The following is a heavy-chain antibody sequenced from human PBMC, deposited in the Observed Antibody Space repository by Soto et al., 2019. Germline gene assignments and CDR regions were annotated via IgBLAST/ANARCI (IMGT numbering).Heavy chain of an antibody. CDR3: ARDLWGYCGADCYPLDV. D-gene: IGHD2-21*02. CDR1: GGSISSYY. CDR2: MYNTGST. Sequence: QVRLQESGPGLVKPSETLSLTCTVSGGSISSYYWSWIRQPPGKGLEWIGYMYNTGSTSYNPSLKSRVTISVDTSKNQFSLKLNSVTAADTAVYYCARDLWGYCGADCYPLDVWGQGTTVTVSS. V-gene: IGHV4-59*01. J-gene: IGHJ6*02.